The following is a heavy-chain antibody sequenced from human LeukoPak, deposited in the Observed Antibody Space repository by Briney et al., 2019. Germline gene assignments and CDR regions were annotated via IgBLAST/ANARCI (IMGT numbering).Heavy chain of an antibody. J-gene: IGHJ4*02. CDR3: ARAAALDY. D-gene: IGHD2-2*01. Sequence: GGSLRLSCAASGFTFSSYNMNWVCQAPGKGLEWVSSISSSSTYIYYADSMKGRFTISRDNAKNSLYLQMNSLRVEDTAVYYCARAAALDYWGQGTLVTVSS. CDR2: ISSSSTYI. CDR1: GFTFSSYN. V-gene: IGHV3-21*01.